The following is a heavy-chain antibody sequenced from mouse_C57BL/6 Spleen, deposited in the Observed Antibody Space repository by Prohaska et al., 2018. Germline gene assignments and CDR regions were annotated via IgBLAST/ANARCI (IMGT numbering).Heavy chain of an antibody. CDR1: GYTFTSYW. Sequence: QVQLQQPGAELVRPGTSVKLSCKASGYTFTSYWMHWVTQRPGQGLEWIGVIDPSDSYTNYNQKFKGKATWTVYTSSSTAYMQLSSRTSEDSAVYYCARGPWYFDVWGTGTTVTVSS. V-gene: IGHV1-59*01. CDR2: IDPSDSYT. CDR3: ARGPWYFDV. J-gene: IGHJ1*03.